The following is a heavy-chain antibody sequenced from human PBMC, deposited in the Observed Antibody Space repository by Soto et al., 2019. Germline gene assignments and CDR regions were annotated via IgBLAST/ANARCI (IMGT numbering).Heavy chain of an antibody. J-gene: IGHJ4*02. V-gene: IGHV3-7*03. CDR3: TCPPPRGDYNKYARNY. CDR1: GFTFSRFW. Sequence: EVQLVESGGGLVQPGGSLRLSCAASGFTFSRFWMSWVRQAPGKGLEWVANIKEDGSEKYYVDSVKGRFTISRDNAKNSLFLQINSLRAEDTAVYFCTCPPPRGDYNKYARNYWGQGTQVTVSS. D-gene: IGHD4-4*01. CDR2: IKEDGSEK.